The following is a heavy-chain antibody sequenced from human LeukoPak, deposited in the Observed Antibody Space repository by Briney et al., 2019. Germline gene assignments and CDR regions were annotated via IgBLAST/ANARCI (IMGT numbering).Heavy chain of an antibody. Sequence: SETLSLTCTVSGYSISSGYYWGWIRQPPGKGLEWIGSIYHSGSTYYNPSLKSRVTISVDTAKNQFSLKLSSVTAADTAVYYCASTIDFWSGYLVFDYWGQGTLVTVSS. D-gene: IGHD3-3*01. V-gene: IGHV4-38-2*02. CDR1: GYSISSGYY. CDR3: ASTIDFWSGYLVFDY. CDR2: IYHSGST. J-gene: IGHJ4*02.